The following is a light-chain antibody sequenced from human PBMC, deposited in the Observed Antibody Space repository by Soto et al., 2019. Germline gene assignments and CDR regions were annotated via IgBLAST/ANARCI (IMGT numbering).Light chain of an antibody. Sequence: DIQLTQSPSFLSASVGDTVTITCRASQGISTYLAWYQQKPGKAPKNLIYGASTLQSGVPSRFSGSGSGTEFTLTISSLQPEDFATYYCQGLSTYPRTFGQGTKVAIK. J-gene: IGKJ1*01. CDR2: GAS. CDR3: QGLSTYPRT. V-gene: IGKV1-9*01. CDR1: QGISTY.